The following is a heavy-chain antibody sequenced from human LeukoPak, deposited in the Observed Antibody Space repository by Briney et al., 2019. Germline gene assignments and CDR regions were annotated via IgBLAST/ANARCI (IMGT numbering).Heavy chain of an antibody. CDR3: ARDRRFRAPPAGVRGVIAFDP. Sequence: SGTLSLTCAVSGGSISSSNWWSWVRQPPGKGLEWIGETYHSGSTNYNPSLKSRVTISVDKSKNQFSLKLSSVTAADTAVYYCARDRRFRAPPAGVRGVIAFDPWGQGTLVTVSS. J-gene: IGHJ5*02. D-gene: IGHD3-10*01. CDR1: GGSISSSNW. CDR2: TYHSGST. V-gene: IGHV4-4*02.